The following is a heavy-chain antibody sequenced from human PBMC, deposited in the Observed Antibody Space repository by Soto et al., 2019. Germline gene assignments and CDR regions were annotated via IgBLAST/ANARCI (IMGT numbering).Heavy chain of an antibody. Sequence: QVQLVQSGAEVKKPGSSVKVSCKASGGTFISYAISWVRQAPGQGLEWMGGIIAIFGTANYAQKFQGRVTITADESTSTAYMELSSMRSEDTAVYYCASGGGQQWLIDDGFHIWGQGTMVTVSS. V-gene: IGHV1-69*12. D-gene: IGHD6-19*01. CDR3: ASGGGQQWLIDDGFHI. J-gene: IGHJ3*02. CDR2: IIAIFGTA. CDR1: GGTFISYA.